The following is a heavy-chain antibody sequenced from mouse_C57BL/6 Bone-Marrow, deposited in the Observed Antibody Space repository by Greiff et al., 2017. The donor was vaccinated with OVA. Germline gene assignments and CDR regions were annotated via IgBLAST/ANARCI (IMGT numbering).Heavy chain of an antibody. Sequence: QVHVKQSGAELARPGASVKLSCKASGYTFTSYGISWVKQRTGQGLEWIGEIYPRSGNTYYNEKFKGKATLTADKSSSTAYMELRSLTSEDSAVYFCAVYGSSYYYFDYWGQGTTLTVSS. CDR1: GYTFTSYG. D-gene: IGHD1-1*01. V-gene: IGHV1-81*01. J-gene: IGHJ2*01. CDR3: AVYGSSYYYFDY. CDR2: IYPRSGNT.